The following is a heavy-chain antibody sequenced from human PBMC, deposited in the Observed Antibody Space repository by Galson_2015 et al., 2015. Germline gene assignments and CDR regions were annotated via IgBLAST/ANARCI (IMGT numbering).Heavy chain of an antibody. CDR1: GYTFTSYY. Sequence: SVKVSCKASGYTFTSYYMHWVRQAPGQGLEWMGIINPSGGSTSYAQKFQGRVTMTRDTSTSTVYMELSSLRSEDTAVYYCARGELTYYYDSSGYYRDFDYWGQGTLVTVSS. J-gene: IGHJ4*02. CDR2: INPSGGST. CDR3: ARGELTYYYDSSGYYRDFDY. V-gene: IGHV1-46*01. D-gene: IGHD3-22*01.